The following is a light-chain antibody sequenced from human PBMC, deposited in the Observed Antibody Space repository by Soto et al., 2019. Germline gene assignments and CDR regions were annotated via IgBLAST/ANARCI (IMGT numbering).Light chain of an antibody. V-gene: IGKV3-15*01. CDR3: QQYNKWPPYP. Sequence: EIVMTQSPATLSVSPGERATLSCRASESVSSNLAWYQQKPGQAPRLLIYGASTRATGIPARFSGSGSGTEFSLTISSLQSEDLAVYYCQQYNKWPPYPFGQGTKLEIK. CDR2: GAS. J-gene: IGKJ2*01. CDR1: ESVSSN.